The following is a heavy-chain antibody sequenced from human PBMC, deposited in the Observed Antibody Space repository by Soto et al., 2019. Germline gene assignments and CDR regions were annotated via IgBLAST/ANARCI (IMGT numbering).Heavy chain of an antibody. V-gene: IGHV3-48*02. Sequence: GGSLRLSCAASGFTFSNYAMHWVRQAPGKGLEWVSIICSSSSNLYYADSVKGRFIISRDNSKNSLYLQMNSLRDEDTAVYYCARDTQDDFWSGYYRDYWGQGTLVTVSS. CDR2: ICSSSSNL. CDR3: ARDTQDDFWSGYYRDY. D-gene: IGHD3-3*01. J-gene: IGHJ4*02. CDR1: GFTFSNYA.